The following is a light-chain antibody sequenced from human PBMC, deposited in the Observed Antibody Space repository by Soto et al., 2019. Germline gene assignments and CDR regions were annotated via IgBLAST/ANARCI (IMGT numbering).Light chain of an antibody. CDR2: EVI. J-gene: IGLJ3*02. V-gene: IGLV2-8*01. Sequence: QPVLTQPPSASGSPGQSVTISCTGSSSDVGGYEYVSWYQQHPGKAPKLIIYEVIKRPSGVPDRFSGSKSGNTASLTISGLQAEDEADYYCSSYTSSSTLVFGGGTKVTVL. CDR3: SSYTSSSTLV. CDR1: SSDVGGYEY.